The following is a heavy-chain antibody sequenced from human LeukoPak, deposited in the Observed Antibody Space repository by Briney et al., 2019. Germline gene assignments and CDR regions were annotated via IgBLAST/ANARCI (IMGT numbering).Heavy chain of an antibody. Sequence: GGSLRLSCAASGFTFSSYGMHWVRQAPGKGLEWVAFIRYDGSNKYYADSVKGRFTISRDNSKNTLYLQMNRLRAEDTAVYYCAREKLHYYYDSSGYYGAWGQGTLVTVSS. V-gene: IGHV3-30*02. J-gene: IGHJ5*02. CDR2: IRYDGSNK. D-gene: IGHD3-22*01. CDR3: AREKLHYYYDSSGYYGA. CDR1: GFTFSSYG.